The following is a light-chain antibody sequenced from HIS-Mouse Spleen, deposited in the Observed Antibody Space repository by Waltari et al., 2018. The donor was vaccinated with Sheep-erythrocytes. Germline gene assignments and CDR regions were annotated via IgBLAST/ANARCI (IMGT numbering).Light chain of an antibody. CDR1: SRAGGGYNY. Sequence: QSALTQPRSVSGSPRQSFTISCTGTSRAGGGYNYVPWYQQHPGKAPKLMIYDVSKRPSGVPDRFSGSKSGNAASLTISGLQAEDEADYYCCSYAGSYTFWVFGGGTKLTVL. CDR2: DVS. V-gene: IGLV2-11*01. CDR3: CSYAGSYTFWV. J-gene: IGLJ3*02.